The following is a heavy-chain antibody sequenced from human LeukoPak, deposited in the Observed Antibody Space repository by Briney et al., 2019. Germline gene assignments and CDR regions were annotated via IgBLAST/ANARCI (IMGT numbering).Heavy chain of an antibody. CDR3: ARVAIYGGNSDRSDY. V-gene: IGHV1-69*13. Sequence: GSSVTVTCKSSGGTFSNYPIRWVRQPPGKGLAWMGGIIPIFGTANYAQKFEGRVTITADESTSTAYMELSSLRCEDTAVYFCARVAIYGGNSDRSDYWGQGTLVTVFS. D-gene: IGHD4-23*01. CDR2: IIPIFGTA. J-gene: IGHJ4*02. CDR1: GGTFSNYP.